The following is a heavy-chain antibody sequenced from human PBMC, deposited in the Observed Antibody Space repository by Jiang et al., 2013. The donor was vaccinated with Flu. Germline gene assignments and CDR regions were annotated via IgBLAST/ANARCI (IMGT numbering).Heavy chain of an antibody. CDR2: IYHTGSA. V-gene: IGHV4-30-2*01. CDR3: ALGDYYDSGGPFEL. D-gene: IGHD3-22*01. Sequence: LSLTCAVSGVSISSGGYSWSWIRQPPGKGLEWIGYIYHTGSAFYNPSFKSRVTISVDRSKNQFSLKLSSVTAADTAVYYCALGDYYDSGGPFELWGRGTLVTVSP. CDR1: GVSISSGGYS. J-gene: IGHJ2*01.